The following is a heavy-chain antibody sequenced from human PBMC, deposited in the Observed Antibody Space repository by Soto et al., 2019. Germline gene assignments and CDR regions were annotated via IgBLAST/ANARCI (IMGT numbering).Heavy chain of an antibody. CDR1: GYTFTSYD. CDR3: AAAVQAAYYYDSSGFPGAFDI. V-gene: IGHV1-8*01. J-gene: IGHJ3*02. CDR2: MNPNSGNT. D-gene: IGHD3-22*01. Sequence: ASVKVSCKASGYTFTSYDINWVRQATGQGLERMGWMNPNSGNTGYAQKFQGRVTITADESTSTAYMELSSLRSEDTAVYYCAAAVQAAYYYDSSGFPGAFDIWGQGTMVTVSS.